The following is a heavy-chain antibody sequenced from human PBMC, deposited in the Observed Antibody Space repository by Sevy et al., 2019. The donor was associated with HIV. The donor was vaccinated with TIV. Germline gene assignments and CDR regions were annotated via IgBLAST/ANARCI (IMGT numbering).Heavy chain of an antibody. Sequence: SETLSLTCTVSGGSISSSGYYWGWIRQPPGMGLEWLGSIYYSGSTYYNPSLKSRVTISVDTSKNQFSLKMNSVTAADTAVYSCARHPYGDYVGYFDPWGQGTLVTVSS. J-gene: IGHJ5*02. V-gene: IGHV4-39*01. CDR2: IYYSGST. D-gene: IGHD4-17*01. CDR3: ARHPYGDYVGYFDP. CDR1: GGSISSSGYY.